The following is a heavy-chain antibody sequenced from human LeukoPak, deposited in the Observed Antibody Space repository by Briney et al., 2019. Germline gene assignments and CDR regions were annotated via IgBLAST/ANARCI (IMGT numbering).Heavy chain of an antibody. J-gene: IGHJ3*02. CDR3: ARSKWGPASEVVPDI. CDR2: INPNSGGT. Sequence: ASVKVSCKASGYTFTGYYMHWVRQAPGQGLEWMGWINPNSGGTNYAQKFQGRVTMTRDTSISTAYMELSRLRSDDTAVYYCARSKWGPASEVVPDIWGQGTMVTVSS. CDR1: GYTFTGYY. V-gene: IGHV1-2*02. D-gene: IGHD2-21*01.